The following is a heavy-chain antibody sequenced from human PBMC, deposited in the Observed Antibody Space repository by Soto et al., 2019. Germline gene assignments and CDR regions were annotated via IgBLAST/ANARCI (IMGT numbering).Heavy chain of an antibody. CDR3: ARPPGDFWTDAFDI. CDR2: IYPGDSDT. V-gene: IGHV5-51*01. J-gene: IGHJ3*02. CDR1: GYSFTSYW. D-gene: IGHD3-3*01. Sequence: GESLKISCKGSGYSFTSYWIGWVRQMPGKGLEWMGMIYPGDSDTRYSPSFQGQVTIAADKSIGTAYLRWSSLKASETAMYYCARPPGDFWTDAFDIWGQGTMVTVSS.